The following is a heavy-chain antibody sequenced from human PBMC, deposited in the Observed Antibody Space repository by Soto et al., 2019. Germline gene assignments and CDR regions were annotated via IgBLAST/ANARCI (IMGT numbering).Heavy chain of an antibody. V-gene: IGHV1-18*01. CDR2: INAYNGNT. CDR3: ARDSSGWRPNYYYYGMDV. CDR1: GYTFTSYA. J-gene: IGHJ6*02. Sequence: ASVKVSCKASGYTFTSYAMHWVRQAPGQRLEWMGWINAYNGNTNYAQKLQGRVTMTTDTSTSTAYMELRSLRSDDTAVYYCARDSSGWRPNYYYYGMDVWGQGTTVTVSS. D-gene: IGHD6-19*01.